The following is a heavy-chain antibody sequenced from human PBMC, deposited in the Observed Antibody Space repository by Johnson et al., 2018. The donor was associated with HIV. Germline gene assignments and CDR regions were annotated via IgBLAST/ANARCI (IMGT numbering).Heavy chain of an antibody. J-gene: IGHJ3*02. CDR2: ISSNGGST. D-gene: IGHD3-22*01. Sequence: VQLVESGGGVVQPGRSLRLSCAASGFTFSSYAFHWVRQAPGKGLEYVSAISSNGGSTYYANSVKGRFTISRDNSKTTLYLQMGSLRAEDMAVYYCARVTDPLGYYDSSGYRVEGAFDIWGQGAMVTVSS. V-gene: IGHV3-64*01. CDR3: ARVTDPLGYYDSSGYRVEGAFDI. CDR1: GFTFSSYA.